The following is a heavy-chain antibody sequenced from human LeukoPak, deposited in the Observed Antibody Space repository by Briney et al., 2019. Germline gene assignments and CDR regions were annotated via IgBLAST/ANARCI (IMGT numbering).Heavy chain of an antibody. D-gene: IGHD3-10*01. J-gene: IGHJ4*02. CDR3: ARRSTVIRGVLEEAFDY. Sequence: GESLKISCKGSGNSFNNHFIGWVRQMPGKGLGWMGIIYPGDSQTRYSPSFQGQVTISADKSISTVYLQWGSLEASDTAMYYCARRSTVIRGVLEEAFDYWGQGTLVTVSS. CDR1: GNSFNNHF. V-gene: IGHV5-51*01. CDR2: IYPGDSQT.